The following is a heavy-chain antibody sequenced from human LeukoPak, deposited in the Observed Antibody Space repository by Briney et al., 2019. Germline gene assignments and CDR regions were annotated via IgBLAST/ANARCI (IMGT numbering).Heavy chain of an antibody. CDR2: INPNSGGT. CDR3: ARDMLVSYTLAFDI. CDR1: GYTFTGYY. D-gene: IGHD2-2*02. Sequence: GASVKVSCKASGYTFTGYYMHWVRQAPGQGLEWMGWINPNSGGTNYAQKFQGRVTMTRDTSISTAYMELSRLRSDDTAVYCCARDMLVSYTLAFDIWGQGTMVTVSS. J-gene: IGHJ3*02. V-gene: IGHV1-2*02.